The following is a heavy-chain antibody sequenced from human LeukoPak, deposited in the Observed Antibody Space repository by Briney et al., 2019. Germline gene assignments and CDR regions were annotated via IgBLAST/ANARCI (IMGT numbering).Heavy chain of an antibody. CDR3: AERGIAMIGGV. V-gene: IGHV3-48*03. Sequence: GRSLRLSRAVARLTFSSYEVNWVRQPPRGVMGWDSYISSSGSTIYYADSVKGRFTIYRDNAKNSLYLQMISLRAEDTAVYYCAERGIAMIGGVWGKGTTVTISS. CDR2: ISSSGSTI. D-gene: IGHD3-10*02. CDR1: RLTFSSYE. J-gene: IGHJ6*04.